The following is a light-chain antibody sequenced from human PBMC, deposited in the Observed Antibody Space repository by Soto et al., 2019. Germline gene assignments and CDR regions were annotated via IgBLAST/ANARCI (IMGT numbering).Light chain of an antibody. J-gene: IGLJ2*01. V-gene: IGLV2-14*01. CDR1: SSDVGGYNY. Sequence: QSVLTQPASVSGSPGQSITISCTGTSSDVGGYNYVSWYQQNPGKAPKLMIYDVSNRPSGVSNRFSGSKSGNTASLTISGLQAEDEADYYCSSYTSSSTPHVVFGGGTKVTVL. CDR3: SSYTSSSTPHVV. CDR2: DVS.